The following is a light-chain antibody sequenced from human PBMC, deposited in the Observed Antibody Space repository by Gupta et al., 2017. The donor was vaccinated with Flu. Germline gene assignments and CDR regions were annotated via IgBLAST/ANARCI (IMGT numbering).Light chain of an antibody. CDR2: QDS. CDR1: KLGDKY. V-gene: IGLV3-1*01. J-gene: IGLJ1*01. CDR3: QAWDSSTAV. Sequence: SYELTQPPSVSVSPGPTASITCSGDKLGDKYVCWYQQKPGQSPVLVIYQDSKRPSGIPEQFSGSNSENTATLTIGGTQAMDEADYYCQAWDSSTAVFGTGTKVTVL.